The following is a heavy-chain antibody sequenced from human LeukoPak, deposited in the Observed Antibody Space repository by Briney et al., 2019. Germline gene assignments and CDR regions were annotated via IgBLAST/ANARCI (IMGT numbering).Heavy chain of an antibody. CDR1: GFTFDDYA. CDR2: ISWNSGSI. D-gene: IGHD1-26*01. Sequence: GGSLRLSCAASGFTFDDYAMHWVRQVPGKGLEWVSGISWNSGSIGYADSVKGRFTISRDNAKNSLYLQMNSLRTEDTALYYCAKDRGSYVHGAFDIWGQGTMVTVSS. V-gene: IGHV3-9*01. CDR3: AKDRGSYVHGAFDI. J-gene: IGHJ3*02.